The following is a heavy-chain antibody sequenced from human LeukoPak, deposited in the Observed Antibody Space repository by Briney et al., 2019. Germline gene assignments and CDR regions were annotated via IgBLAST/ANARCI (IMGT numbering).Heavy chain of an antibody. CDR3: GRPTKYWLVRGNGVDV. CDR2: IDAGGGDT. V-gene: IGHV3-23*01. D-gene: IGHD6-19*01. CDR1: GFSFSSYA. J-gene: IGHJ6*02. Sequence: GASLRLSCAASGFSFSSYAMTWVRQAPGQGLEWVSSIDAGGGDTYHSDSVKGRFTNSRDNSMNTLYLQMNSLRADDTAVYYCGRPTKYWLVRGNGVDVWGQGTTVTVSS.